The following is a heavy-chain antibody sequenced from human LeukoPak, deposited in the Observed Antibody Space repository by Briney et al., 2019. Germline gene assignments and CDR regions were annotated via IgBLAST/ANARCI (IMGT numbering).Heavy chain of an antibody. CDR2: IYYSGST. V-gene: IGHV4-39*01. J-gene: IGHJ4*01. D-gene: IGHD3-10*01. Sequence: SETLSLTCTVSGGSISSSSYYWGWIRQPPGKGLEWIGSIYYSGSTYYNTSLKSRVTISVDTSKNQFSLKLSSVTAADTAVYYCARYHALRTYYYGSGSYYKGVYFDYWGQEPWSPSPQ. CDR3: ARYHALRTYYYGSGSYYKGVYFDY. CDR1: GGSISSSSYY.